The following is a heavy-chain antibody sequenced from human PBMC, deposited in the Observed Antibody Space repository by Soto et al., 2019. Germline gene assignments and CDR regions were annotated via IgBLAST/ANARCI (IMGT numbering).Heavy chain of an antibody. CDR1: GYSXSNYD. CDR3: ARYCSSTSCEHYFDY. CDR2: ISPYNGDT. V-gene: IGHV1-18*01. J-gene: IGHJ4*02. D-gene: IGHD2-2*01. Sequence: SXKVSYKASGYSXSNYDIGWVRQAPGQGLEWMGWISPYNGDTNYAQKLQGRVTMTTDTSTRKAYMELRSLRSEDTAVYYCARYCSSTSCEHYFDYWGQGTLATVSS.